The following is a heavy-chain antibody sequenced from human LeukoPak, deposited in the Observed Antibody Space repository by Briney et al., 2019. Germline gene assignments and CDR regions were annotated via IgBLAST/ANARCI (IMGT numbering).Heavy chain of an antibody. D-gene: IGHD6-19*01. CDR3: ARVSEGSGWSRGYFDY. CDR1: GGSFSGYY. J-gene: IGHJ4*02. CDR2: INHSGCT. Sequence: SETLSLTCAVYGGSFSGYYWSWIRQPPGKGLEWIGEINHSGCTNYNPSLKSRVTISVDTSKNQFSLKLSSVTAADTAVYYCARVSEGSGWSRGYFDYWGQGTLVTVSS. V-gene: IGHV4-34*01.